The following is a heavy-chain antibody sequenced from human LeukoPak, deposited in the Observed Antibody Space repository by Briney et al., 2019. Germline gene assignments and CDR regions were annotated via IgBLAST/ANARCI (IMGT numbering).Heavy chain of an antibody. J-gene: IGHJ4*02. CDR1: GFTFSSYA. V-gene: IGHV3-23*01. Sequence: GGSLRLSCAASGFTFSSYAMSWVRQAPGKGLEGVSGISANGDTTKYADSVKGRFTISRDNSKNTVFLQMNSVRADDTAVYYCAKEGRIAAGTGDYFDYWGQGTLVTVSS. CDR2: ISANGDTT. D-gene: IGHD6-13*01. CDR3: AKEGRIAAGTGDYFDY.